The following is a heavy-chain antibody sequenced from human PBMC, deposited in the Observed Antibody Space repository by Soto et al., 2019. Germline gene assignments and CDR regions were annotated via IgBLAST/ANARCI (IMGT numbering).Heavy chain of an antibody. D-gene: IGHD3-3*01. CDR2: MNPNSGNT. Sequence: ASVKVSCKECGDAFNSNDINWVRQATGQGPEWMGWMNPNSGNTGYAQKFQGRVTMTRNTSISTAYMELSSLRSEDTAVYYCARAIWFWRGCYPDSYYYMDVWRKGPTVTVSS. CDR3: ARAIWFWRGCYPDSYYYMDV. CDR1: GDAFNSND. J-gene: IGHJ6*03. V-gene: IGHV1-8*01.